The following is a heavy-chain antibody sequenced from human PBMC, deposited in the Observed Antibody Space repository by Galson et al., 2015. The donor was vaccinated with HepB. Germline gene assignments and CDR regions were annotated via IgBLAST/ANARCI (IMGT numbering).Heavy chain of an antibody. D-gene: IGHD3-3*01. J-gene: IGHJ6*03. Sequence: SLRLSCAASGFTFSSYWMSWVRQAPGKGLEWVANIKQDGSEKYYVDSVKGRFTISRDNAKNSLYLQMNSLRAEDTAVYYCARVVFSYDFWCGPKTYYYYMDVWGKGTTVTVSS. CDR2: IKQDGSEK. V-gene: IGHV3-7*01. CDR1: GFTFSSYW. CDR3: ARVVFSYDFWCGPKTYYYYMDV.